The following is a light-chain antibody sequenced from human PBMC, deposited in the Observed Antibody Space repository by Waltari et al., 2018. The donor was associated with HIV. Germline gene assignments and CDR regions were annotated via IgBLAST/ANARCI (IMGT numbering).Light chain of an antibody. CDR3: ATWDDSLNGVL. Sequence: SVLTQPPSASGTPGQKVTISCSRSSSNIGSNSVFWYQQLPGAAPKLLIYRDTQRPAGVPDRFSGSKSGTSASLAISGLRSEDEAVYSCATWDDSLNGVLFGGGTNLNVL. J-gene: IGLJ2*01. V-gene: IGLV1-47*01. CDR1: SSNIGSNS. CDR2: RDT.